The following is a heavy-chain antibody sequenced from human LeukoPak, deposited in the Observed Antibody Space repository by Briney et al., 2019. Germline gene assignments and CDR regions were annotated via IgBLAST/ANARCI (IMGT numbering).Heavy chain of an antibody. V-gene: IGHV1-2*02. J-gene: IGHJ4*02. CDR1: GYTFTSYY. CDR3: AREGVDWNHSVYYFDY. Sequence: ASVKVFCKASGYTFTSYYMHWVRQAPGQGLEWMGWINPNSGGTNYAQKFQGRVTMTRDTSISTAYMELSRLRSDDTAVYYCAREGVDWNHSVYYFDYWGQGTLVTVSS. CDR2: INPNSGGT. D-gene: IGHD1-1*01.